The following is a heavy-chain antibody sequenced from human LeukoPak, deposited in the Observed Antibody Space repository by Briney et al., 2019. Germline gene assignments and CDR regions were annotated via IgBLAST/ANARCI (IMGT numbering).Heavy chain of an antibody. CDR1: GGSFSGYY. CDR2: INHSGST. D-gene: IGHD3-10*01. CDR3: ARGNNHYGSGSYYRH. V-gene: IGHV4-34*01. J-gene: IGHJ4*02. Sequence: SETLSLTCAVYGGSFSGYYWSWIRQPPGKGLEWIGEINHSGSTNYNPSLKSRVTISVDTSRNQFSLKLSSVTAADTAVYYCARGNNHYGSGSYYRHWGQGTLVTVSS.